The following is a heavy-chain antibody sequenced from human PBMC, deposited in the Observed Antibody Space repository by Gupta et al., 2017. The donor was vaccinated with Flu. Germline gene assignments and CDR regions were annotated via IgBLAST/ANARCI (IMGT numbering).Heavy chain of an antibody. CDR1: GFSFDDFT. V-gene: IGHV3-49*03. D-gene: IGHD3-16*02. CDR3: TKEGDYVWGSYRPNAYDI. J-gene: IGHJ3*02. Sequence: EVHLVESGGGLVQPGRSLRLSCTTSGFSFDDFTMSWFRQAPGKGLEWVGFIRSKTYGGTTEYAASVKGRFTISRDDSKSIAYLQMNGLKIDDTAVYYCTKEGDYVWGSYRPNAYDIWGQGTMVTVSS. CDR2: IRSKTYGGTT.